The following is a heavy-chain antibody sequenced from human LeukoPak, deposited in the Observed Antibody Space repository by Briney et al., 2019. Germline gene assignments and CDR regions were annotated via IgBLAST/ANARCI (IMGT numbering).Heavy chain of an antibody. CDR1: GFTFSNYW. CDR2: IHRDGSST. Sequence: GGSLRLSCAASGFTFSNYWMSWVRQAPGKGLVWVSRIHRDGSSTNYADSVKGRFTISRDNSKNTLYLQMNSLRAEDTAVYYCARSSGSPVTPEYWGQGTLVTVSS. V-gene: IGHV3-74*01. J-gene: IGHJ4*02. D-gene: IGHD4-17*01. CDR3: ARSSGSPVTPEY.